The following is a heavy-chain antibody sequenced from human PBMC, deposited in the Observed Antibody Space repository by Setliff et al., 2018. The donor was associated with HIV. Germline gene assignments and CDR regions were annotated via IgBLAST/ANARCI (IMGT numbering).Heavy chain of an antibody. CDR1: GYSISNGYY. V-gene: IGHV4-38-2*01. Sequence: PSETLSLTCAVSGYSISNGYYWAWIRQPPGKGLEWIGSIDHIGSTYYNPSLKGRVTISGDTSQNQFSLEVTSVTAADTAVYYCARTYYYGSGSYYSQGYYFDYWGLGTLVTVSS. J-gene: IGHJ4*02. CDR3: ARTYYYGSGSYYSQGYYFDY. D-gene: IGHD3-10*01. CDR2: IDHIGST.